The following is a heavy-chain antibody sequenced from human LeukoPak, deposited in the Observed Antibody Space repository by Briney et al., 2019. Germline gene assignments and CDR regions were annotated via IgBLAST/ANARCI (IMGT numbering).Heavy chain of an antibody. CDR3: ARVEMTTVTTMGDY. CDR1: GYIFTNYW. CDR2: VYPGDSDV. V-gene: IGHV5-51*01. D-gene: IGHD4-17*01. Sequence: PGESLRISCKGSGYIFTNYWIGWVRQMPGKGLELMGIVYPGDSDVRYRPSFQGQVTISADKSISTAYLQLNSLKASDTAMYYCARVEMTTVTTMGDYWGQGTLVTVSS. J-gene: IGHJ4*02.